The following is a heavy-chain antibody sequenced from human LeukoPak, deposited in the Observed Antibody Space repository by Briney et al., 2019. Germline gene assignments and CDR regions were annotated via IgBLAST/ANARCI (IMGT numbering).Heavy chain of an antibody. V-gene: IGHV3-23*01. CDR3: AKARTHEYSNYNY. Sequence: GGSLRLSCAASGFTFSSYAMSWVRQAPGKGLEGVSVISGSGDNTYYADSVKGRFTISRDNSKNTLYLQMNSLRAEDTAVYYCAKARTHEYSNYNYWGQGTLVTVSS. CDR1: GFTFSSYA. CDR2: ISGSGDNT. J-gene: IGHJ4*02. D-gene: IGHD4-11*01.